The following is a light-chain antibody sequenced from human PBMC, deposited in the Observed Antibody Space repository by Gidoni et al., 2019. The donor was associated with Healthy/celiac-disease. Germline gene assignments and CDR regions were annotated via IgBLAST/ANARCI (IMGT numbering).Light chain of an antibody. J-gene: IGKJ1*01. CDR3: QQYNNWIAWT. V-gene: IGKV3-15*01. CDR1: QSVSSN. CDR2: GAS. Sequence: ELVMTQSPATLSVSPGERATLACRASQSVSSNLAWYQQKPGQAPRLLIYGASTRATGIPARFSSSGAGTEYTLIISSLQSEDVAVYYCQQYNNWIAWTFGQGTKVEIK.